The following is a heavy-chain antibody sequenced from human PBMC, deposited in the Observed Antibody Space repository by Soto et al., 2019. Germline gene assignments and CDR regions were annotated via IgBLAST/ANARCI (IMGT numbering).Heavy chain of an antibody. CDR3: ARIPVDTYMINWFDP. CDR1: GGSVSSGDYY. J-gene: IGHJ5*02. D-gene: IGHD5-18*01. CDR2: IYYSGST. V-gene: IGHV4-61*08. Sequence: ASETLSLTCTVSGGSVSSGDYYWSWIRQPPGKGLEWIGYIYYSGSTNYNPSLKSRVSISLDTSKNQFSLRLTSVTAADTAVYYCARIPVDTYMINWFDPWGQGTLVNVSS.